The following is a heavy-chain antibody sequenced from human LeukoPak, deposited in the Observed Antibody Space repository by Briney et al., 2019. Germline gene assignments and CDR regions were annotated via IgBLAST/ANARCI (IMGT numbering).Heavy chain of an antibody. D-gene: IGHD6-19*01. CDR1: GGFISSSSYY. CDR2: IYYSGST. J-gene: IGHJ4*02. CDR3: ARSIRGYSSGWYYFDY. Sequence: SETLSLTCTVSGGFISSSSYYWGWIRQPPGKGLEWIGSIYYSGSTYYNPSLKSRVTISVDTSKNQFSVKLSSVTAADTAVYYCARSIRGYSSGWYYFDYWGQGTLITVSS. V-gene: IGHV4-39*07.